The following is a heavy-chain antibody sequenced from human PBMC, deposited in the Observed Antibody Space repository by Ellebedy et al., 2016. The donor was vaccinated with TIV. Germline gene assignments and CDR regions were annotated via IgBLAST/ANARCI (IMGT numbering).Heavy chain of an antibody. CDR1: GFTFSSYA. CDR2: VSYDGSHK. J-gene: IGHJ3*02. V-gene: IGHV3-30*04. Sequence: GGSLRLXXAASGFTFSSYAMHWVRQAPGKGLEWVAVVSYDGSHKYYADSVKGRFTISRDNSMNTLYLQMNSLRVEDTAMYYCARENSALDIWGQGTMVTVS. CDR3: ARENSALDI. D-gene: IGHD2/OR15-2a*01.